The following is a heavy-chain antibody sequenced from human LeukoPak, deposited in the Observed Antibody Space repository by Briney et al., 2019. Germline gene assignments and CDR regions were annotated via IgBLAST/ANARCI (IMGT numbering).Heavy chain of an antibody. V-gene: IGHV3-30*18. Sequence: GRSLRLSCAASGFTFSSYGMHWVRQAPGKGLEWVAVISYDGSNKYYADSVKGRFTISRDNSKNTLYLQMNSLRAEDTAVYYCAKASYYDSSGYYRPDDAFDIWDQGTMVTVSS. D-gene: IGHD3-22*01. CDR2: ISYDGSNK. CDR3: AKASYYDSSGYYRPDDAFDI. CDR1: GFTFSSYG. J-gene: IGHJ3*02.